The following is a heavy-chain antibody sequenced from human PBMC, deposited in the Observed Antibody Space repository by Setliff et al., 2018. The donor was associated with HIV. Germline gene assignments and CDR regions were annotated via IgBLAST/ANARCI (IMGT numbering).Heavy chain of an antibody. V-gene: IGHV4-38-2*01. CDR1: GYSISSGYY. D-gene: IGHD3-3*01. Sequence: SETLSLTCAVSGYSISSGYYWGWIRQPPGRGLEWIGNIYHSGGTHYNPSLRSRVTISVDTSKNHFSLKLSSVTAADTAVFYCARVPFTTGFDYWGQGSLVTVSS. CDR2: IYHSGGT. J-gene: IGHJ4*02. CDR3: ARVPFTTGFDY.